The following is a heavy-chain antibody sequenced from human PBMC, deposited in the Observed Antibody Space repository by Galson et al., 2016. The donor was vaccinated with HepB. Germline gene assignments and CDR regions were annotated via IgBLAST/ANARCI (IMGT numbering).Heavy chain of an antibody. V-gene: IGHV5-51*01. CDR2: INPGDSDI. J-gene: IGHJ4*02. CDR1: GYSFTTYW. CDR3: ARVRSEMATNTPGLFDY. D-gene: IGHD5-24*01. Sequence: QSGAEVKKPGESLKISCKGSGYSFTTYWIGWVRQKPGKGLEWVAIINPGDSDIRYGPSFQGQVTISSDKSISTADLQWSSLKAADTAIYYCARVRSEMATNTPGLFDYWGQGTLVTVAA.